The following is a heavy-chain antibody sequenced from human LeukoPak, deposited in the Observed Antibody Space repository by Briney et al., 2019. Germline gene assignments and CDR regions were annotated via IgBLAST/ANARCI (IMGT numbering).Heavy chain of an antibody. CDR2: IYTSGST. Sequence: SETLSLTCTVSGGSISSGSYYWSWIRQPAGKGLEWIGRIYTSGSTNYNPSLKSRVTISVDTSKNQFSLKLSSVTAADTAVYYCARTTEGYCRGRSCYSYYYYMDVWGKGTTVTVSS. J-gene: IGHJ6*03. V-gene: IGHV4-61*02. CDR3: ARTTEGYCRGRSCYSYYYYMDV. CDR1: GGSISSGSYY. D-gene: IGHD2-15*01.